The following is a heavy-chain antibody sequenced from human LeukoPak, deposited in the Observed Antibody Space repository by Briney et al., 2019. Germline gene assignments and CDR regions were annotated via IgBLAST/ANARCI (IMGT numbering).Heavy chain of an antibody. CDR1: GVSISSSNYY. V-gene: IGHV4-39*01. CDR2: ICYSGST. CDR3: ARLYCGGDCYSDY. D-gene: IGHD2-21*02. Sequence: SETLSLTCTVSGVSISSSNYYWGWIRQPPGKGLEWIGSICYSGSTYYNPSLKSRITISVDTSKNQFSLKLSSVAAADTAVFYCARLYCGGDCYSDYWGQGILVTVSS. J-gene: IGHJ4*02.